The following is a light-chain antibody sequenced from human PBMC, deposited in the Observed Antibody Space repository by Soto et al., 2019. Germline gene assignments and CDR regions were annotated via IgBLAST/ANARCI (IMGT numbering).Light chain of an antibody. J-gene: IGLJ1*01. CDR2: SNN. Sequence: HSALTQPPSASGTPLQRVTISCSVSRSNIGSNTVNWYQQLPGTAPKLLIYSNNQRPSGVPDRFSGSKSGTSASLAISGLQSEDEAVYYCAAWDDCMNSQYVFLPGSNV. CDR1: RSNIGSNT. CDR3: AAWDDCMNSQYV. V-gene: IGLV1-44*01.